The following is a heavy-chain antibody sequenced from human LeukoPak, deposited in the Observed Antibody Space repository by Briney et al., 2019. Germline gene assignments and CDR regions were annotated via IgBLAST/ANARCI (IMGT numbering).Heavy chain of an antibody. CDR1: GYTFTSYG. Sequence: GASVKVSCKASGYTFTSYGISWVRQAPGQGLEWMGWICAYNGNTNYAQKLQGRVTMTTDTSTSTAYMELRSLRSDDTAVYYCARDTEPGIAVAGTSYWGQGTLVTVSS. V-gene: IGHV1-18*01. D-gene: IGHD6-19*01. J-gene: IGHJ4*02. CDR2: ICAYNGNT. CDR3: ARDTEPGIAVAGTSY.